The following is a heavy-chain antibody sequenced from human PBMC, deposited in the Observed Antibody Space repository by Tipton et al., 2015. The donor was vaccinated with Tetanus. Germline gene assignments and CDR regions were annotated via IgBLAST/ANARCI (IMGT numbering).Heavy chain of an antibody. CDR3: ARANNDFPKKGPFDS. J-gene: IGHJ4*02. Sequence: TLSLTCTVSGGSISSYYWSWIRQPPGKGLEWIGYIYYSGSTNYNPSLKSRVTISVDTSKNHLSLNLTTVTAADTAVYYCARANNDFPKKGPFDSWGQGSLVIVSS. CDR1: GGSISSYY. CDR2: IYYSGST. D-gene: IGHD3-3*01. V-gene: IGHV4-59*01.